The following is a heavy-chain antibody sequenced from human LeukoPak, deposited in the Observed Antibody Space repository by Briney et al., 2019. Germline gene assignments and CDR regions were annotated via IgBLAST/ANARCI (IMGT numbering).Heavy chain of an antibody. Sequence: SVKVSCKASGGTFNSYAISWVRQAPGQGLEWMGRIIPIFGIANYAQKFQGRVTITADKSTSTAYMELSSLRSEDTAVYYCAKGREIAVAGFEDWFVPWGQGTLVTVSS. J-gene: IGHJ5*02. CDR1: GGTFNSYA. CDR3: AKGREIAVAGFEDWFVP. V-gene: IGHV1-69*04. D-gene: IGHD6-19*01. CDR2: IIPIFGIA.